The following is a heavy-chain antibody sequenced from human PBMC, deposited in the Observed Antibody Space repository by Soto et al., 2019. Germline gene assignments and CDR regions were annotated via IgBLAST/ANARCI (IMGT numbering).Heavy chain of an antibody. CDR3: ASEIAVAGIYYFDY. CDR2: IYYSGST. CDR1: GGSISSSRYY. D-gene: IGHD6-19*01. J-gene: IGHJ4*02. V-gene: IGHV4-39*01. Sequence: SETMSLTSTVSGGSISSSRYYWGWIRQPPGKGLEWIGSIYYSGSTYYNPSLKSRVTISVDTSKNQFSLKLSSVTAADTAVYYCASEIAVAGIYYFDYWGQGTLVTVSS.